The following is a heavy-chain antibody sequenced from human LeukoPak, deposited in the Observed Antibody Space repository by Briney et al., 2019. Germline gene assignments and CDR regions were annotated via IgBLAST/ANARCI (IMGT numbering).Heavy chain of an antibody. CDR3: ARGYCSSTSCCKSDYYYYYGMDV. Sequence: ASVKVSCKASGYTFTSYDINWVRQATGQGLEWMGWMNPNSGNTGYAQKFQGRVTMTTDTSTSTAYMELRSLRSDDTAVYYCARGYCSSTSCCKSDYYYYYGMDVWGQGTTVTVSS. CDR1: GYTFTSYD. J-gene: IGHJ6*02. D-gene: IGHD2-2*01. V-gene: IGHV1-8*01. CDR2: MNPNSGNT.